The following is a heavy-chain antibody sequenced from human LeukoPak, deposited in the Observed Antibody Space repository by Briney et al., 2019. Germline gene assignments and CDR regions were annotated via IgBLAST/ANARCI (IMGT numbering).Heavy chain of an antibody. D-gene: IGHD3-10*01. CDR3: ARGRPPLLWFGELLKKTYYFDY. CDR2: INHSGST. J-gene: IGHJ4*02. Sequence: SETLSLTCTVSGGSISSYYWRCIRQPPGKGLEWIGEINHSGSTNYNPALKSRVTISVDTSKNQFSLKLSSVNAADTAVYYCARGRPPLLWFGELLKKTYYFDYWGQGTLVTVSS. V-gene: IGHV4-34*01. CDR1: GGSISSYY.